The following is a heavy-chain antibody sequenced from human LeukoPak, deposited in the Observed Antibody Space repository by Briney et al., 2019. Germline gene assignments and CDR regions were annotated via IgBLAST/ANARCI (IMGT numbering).Heavy chain of an antibody. CDR3: ARAHYYDTSTYSVSWFDP. D-gene: IGHD3-22*01. V-gene: IGHV4-4*02. CDR1: GGSIRSSNW. Sequence: SETLSLTCAVSGGSIRSSNWWSWVRQPPGKGLEWIGETYHSGSTNYNPSLKSRVTISVDNSKNQFSLKLSSVTAADTAVYYCARAHYYDTSTYSVSWFDPWGQGTLVTVSS. J-gene: IGHJ5*02. CDR2: TYHSGST.